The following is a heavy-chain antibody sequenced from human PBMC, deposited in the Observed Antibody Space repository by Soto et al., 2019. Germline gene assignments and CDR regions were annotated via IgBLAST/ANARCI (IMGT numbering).Heavy chain of an antibody. CDR3: ARDYSSSGLNYYGMDV. CDR1: GFTFSSYS. Sequence: GGSLRLSCAASGFTFSSYSMNWVRQAPGKGLEWVSYISSSSSTIYYADSVKGRFTISRDNAKNSLYLQMNSLRDEDTAVYYCARDYSSSGLNYYGMDVWGQGTTVTVSS. D-gene: IGHD6-6*01. V-gene: IGHV3-48*02. CDR2: ISSSSSTI. J-gene: IGHJ6*02.